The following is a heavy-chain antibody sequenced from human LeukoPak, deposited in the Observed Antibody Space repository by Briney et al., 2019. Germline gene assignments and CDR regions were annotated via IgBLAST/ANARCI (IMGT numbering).Heavy chain of an antibody. CDR2: IKQDGSEK. J-gene: IGHJ6*03. D-gene: IGHD5-18*01. Sequence: GGSLRLSCAASGFTFSSYWMSWVRQAPGKGLEWVANIKQDGSEKYYVDSVKGRFTISRDNAKNSLYLQMNSLRAEDTAVYYCARGLWSRKQYYYYYYYYMDVWGKGTTVTVSS. V-gene: IGHV3-7*01. CDR1: GFTFSSYW. CDR3: ARGLWSRKQYYYYYYYYMDV.